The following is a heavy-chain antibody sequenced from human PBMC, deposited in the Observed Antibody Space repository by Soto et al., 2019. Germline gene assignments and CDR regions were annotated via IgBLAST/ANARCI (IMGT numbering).Heavy chain of an antibody. CDR1: GFTFSSYS. J-gene: IGHJ5*02. CDR3: ARDYNDFWSGYNFSPADNWFDP. D-gene: IGHD3-3*01. Sequence: GGSLRLSCAASGFTFSSYSMNWVRQAPGKGLEWVSSISSSSSYIYYADSVKGRFTISRDNAKNSLYLQMNSLRAEDTAVYYCARDYNDFWSGYNFSPADNWFDPWGQGTLVTVSS. V-gene: IGHV3-21*01. CDR2: ISSSSSYI.